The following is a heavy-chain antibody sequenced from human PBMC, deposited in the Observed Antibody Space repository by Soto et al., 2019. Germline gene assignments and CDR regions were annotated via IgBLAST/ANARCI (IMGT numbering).Heavy chain of an antibody. Sequence: PGGSLRLSCAASGFTFSSYDMNWVRQAPGKGLEWVSYISSNSYTIYYADSVKGRFTISRDNAKNSLYLQMNSLRAEDTAVYYCTSSLSPMDVWGQGTTVTVSS. V-gene: IGHV3-48*01. CDR2: ISSNSYTI. CDR3: TSSLSPMDV. J-gene: IGHJ6*02. CDR1: GFTFSSYD.